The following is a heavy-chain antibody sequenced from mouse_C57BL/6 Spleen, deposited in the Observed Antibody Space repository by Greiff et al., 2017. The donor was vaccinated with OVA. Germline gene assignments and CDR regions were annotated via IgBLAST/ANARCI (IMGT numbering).Heavy chain of an antibody. D-gene: IGHD1-1*01. V-gene: IGHV1-53*01. J-gene: IGHJ2*01. CDR3: ARSGATVVATTRLDFDY. Sequence: QVQLKQPGTELVKPGASVKLSCKASGYTFTSYWMHWVKQRPGQGLEWIGNINPSNGGTNYNEKFKSKATLTVDKSSSTAYMQLSSLTSEDSAVYYCARSGATVVATTRLDFDYWGQGTTLTVSS. CDR2: INPSNGGT. CDR1: GYTFTSYW.